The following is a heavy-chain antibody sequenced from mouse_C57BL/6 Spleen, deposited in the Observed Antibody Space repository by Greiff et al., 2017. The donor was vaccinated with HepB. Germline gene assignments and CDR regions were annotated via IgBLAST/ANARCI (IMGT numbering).Heavy chain of an antibody. CDR3: TTTVAYYFDY. D-gene: IGHD1-1*01. CDR2: IDPENGDT. J-gene: IGHJ2*01. CDR1: GFNIKDDY. V-gene: IGHV14-4*01. Sequence: VQLKESGAELVRPGASVKLSCTASGFNIKDDYMHWVKQRPEQGLEWIGWIDPENGDTEYASKFQGKATITADTSSNTAYLQLSSLTSEDTAVYYCTTTVAYYFDYWGQGTTLTVSS.